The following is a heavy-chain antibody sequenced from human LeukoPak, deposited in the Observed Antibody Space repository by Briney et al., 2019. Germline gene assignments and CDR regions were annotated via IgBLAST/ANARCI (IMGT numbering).Heavy chain of an antibody. CDR2: ISSSSSYI. CDR1: GFTFSSYS. CDR3: ARARRTMIVVVMDGDYFDY. J-gene: IGHJ4*02. Sequence: PGGSLRLSCAASGFTFSSYSMNWVRQAPGKGLEWVSSISSSSSYIYYADSVKGRFTISRDNAKNSLYLQMNSLRAEDTAVYYCARARRTMIVVVMDGDYFDYWGQGTLVTVSS. D-gene: IGHD3-22*01. V-gene: IGHV3-21*01.